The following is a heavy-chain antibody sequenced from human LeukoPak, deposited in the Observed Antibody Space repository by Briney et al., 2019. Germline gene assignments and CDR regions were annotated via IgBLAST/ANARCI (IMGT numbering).Heavy chain of an antibody. CDR3: ALSPLGYCSSTSCPPWFDP. CDR2: FDPEDGET. D-gene: IGHD2-2*01. Sequence: ASVKVSCKVSGYTLTELSMHWVRQAPGKGLEWMGGFDPEDGETIYAQKFQGRVTMTEDTSTDTAYMELGSLRSEDTAVYYCALSPLGYCSSTSCPPWFDPWGQGTLVTVSS. CDR1: GYTLTELS. J-gene: IGHJ5*02. V-gene: IGHV1-24*01.